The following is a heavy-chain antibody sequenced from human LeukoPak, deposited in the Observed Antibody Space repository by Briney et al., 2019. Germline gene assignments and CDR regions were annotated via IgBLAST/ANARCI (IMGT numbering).Heavy chain of an antibody. CDR1: GFTPCNYG. Sequence: PGRGLRLSSAAAGFTPCNYGMHSVLHAPREGGEGVAAIWHDGSRKYYAESVKGRFTISRDKARNTVYVQMDSLRAEDTAVYYCARDEGDSSGYYPGLWGQGTLVTVSS. J-gene: IGHJ1*01. D-gene: IGHD3-22*01. CDR3: ARDEGDSSGYYPGL. CDR2: IWHDGSRK. V-gene: IGHV3-33*01.